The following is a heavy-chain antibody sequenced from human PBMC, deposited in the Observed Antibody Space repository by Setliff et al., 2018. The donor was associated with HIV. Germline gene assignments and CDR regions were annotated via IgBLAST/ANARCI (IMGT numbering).Heavy chain of an antibody. CDR2: IKQDGSKK. CDR3: ARDWEEYSSHSGAFDI. J-gene: IGHJ3*02. D-gene: IGHD6-13*01. Sequence: PGGSLRLSCAASGFIFSAYWMNWVRQAPGKGLEWVANIKQDGSKKYYVDSVKGRCTISRDNAKNSLYLQMSSLRAEDTAVYYCARDWEEYSSHSGAFDIWGQGTTVTVSS. CDR1: GFIFSAYW. V-gene: IGHV3-7*01.